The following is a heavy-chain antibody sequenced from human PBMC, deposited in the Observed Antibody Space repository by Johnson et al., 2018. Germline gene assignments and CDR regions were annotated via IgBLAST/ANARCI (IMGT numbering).Heavy chain of an antibody. V-gene: IGHV3-30-3*01. D-gene: IGHD5-24*01. CDR2: ISYDGSNK. CDR3: AGEDAYSDEKYYYCMDV. CDR1: GFTFRSYA. J-gene: IGHJ6*03. Sequence: QVQLVESGGGVVQPGRSLRLSCAASGFTFRSYAMHWVRQAPGKGLEWVALISYDGSNKHYADSVKCRFTISRDNSKNTLYLQMNSLRAEDTAVFYGAGEDAYSDEKYYYCMDVWCKGTTVTVSS.